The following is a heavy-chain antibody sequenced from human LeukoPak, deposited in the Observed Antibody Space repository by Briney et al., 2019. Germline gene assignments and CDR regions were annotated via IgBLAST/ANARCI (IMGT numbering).Heavy chain of an antibody. CDR3: ARGGYRIAAALSCDY. V-gene: IGHV4-38-2*02. J-gene: IGHJ4*02. CDR2: IYHSGTT. CDR1: GGSISYYY. Sequence: PSETLSLTCTVSGGSISYYYWSWIRQPPGKGLEWIGSIYHSGTTYYNPSLKSRVTISVDTSKNQFSLKLSSVTAADTAVYYCARGGYRIAAALSCDYWGQGTLVTVSS. D-gene: IGHD6-13*01.